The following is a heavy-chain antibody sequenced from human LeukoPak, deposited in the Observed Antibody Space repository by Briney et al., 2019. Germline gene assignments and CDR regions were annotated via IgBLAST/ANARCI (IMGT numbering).Heavy chain of an antibody. CDR3: AKWGDYDVLTGYYDSDY. V-gene: IGHV3-23*01. Sequence: PGGSLRLSCAAFGFSFSNYAMSWVRQVPGKGLEWVSAISGRDDSTYYADSVKGRFTISGDTSKNTLYLQMNSLRAEDTAVYYCAKWGDYDVLTGYYDSDYWGQGTLVTVSS. CDR2: ISGRDDST. J-gene: IGHJ4*02. D-gene: IGHD3-9*01. CDR1: GFSFSNYA.